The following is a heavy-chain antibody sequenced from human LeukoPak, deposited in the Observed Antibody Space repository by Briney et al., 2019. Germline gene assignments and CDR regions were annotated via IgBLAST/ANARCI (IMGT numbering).Heavy chain of an antibody. D-gene: IGHD3-9*01. Sequence: GGSLRLSCAASGFTFSSYEMNWVRQAPGKGLEWVSYISSSGSTIYYADSVKGRFTISRDNAKNSLYLQMNSLRAEDTAVYYCARAKIFDWLFDYWGQGTLVTVSS. CDR3: ARAKIFDWLFDY. CDR2: ISSSGSTI. V-gene: IGHV3-48*03. CDR1: GFTFSSYE. J-gene: IGHJ4*02.